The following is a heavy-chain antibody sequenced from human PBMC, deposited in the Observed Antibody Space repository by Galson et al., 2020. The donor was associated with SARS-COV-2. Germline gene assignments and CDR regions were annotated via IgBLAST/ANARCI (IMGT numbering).Heavy chain of an antibody. CDR3: ARLGSGGSGNYFYHWFGP. CDR1: GYSFTSYW. Sequence: GESLKISCKGSGYSFTSYWIGWVRQMPGKGLEWMGIIYPGDSDTRYRPSFQGQVIISADKSISTAYLQWSSLKASDTAMYYCARLGSGGSGNYFYHWFGPWGQGTLVTVSS. V-gene: IGHV5-51*01. D-gene: IGHD3-10*01. CDR2: IYPGDSDT. J-gene: IGHJ5*02.